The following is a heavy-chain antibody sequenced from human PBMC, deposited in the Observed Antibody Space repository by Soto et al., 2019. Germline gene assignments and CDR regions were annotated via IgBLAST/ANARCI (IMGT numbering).Heavy chain of an antibody. J-gene: IGHJ4*02. CDR3: ARDRIKVAAAGPAHYFDY. Sequence: GGSLRLSCAASGFTVSSNYMSWVRQAPGKGLEWVSVIYSGGSTYYADSVKGRFTISRDNSKNTLYLQMNSLRAEDTAVYYCARDRIKVAAAGPAHYFDYWGQGTLVTVSS. CDR1: GFTVSSNY. CDR2: IYSGGST. V-gene: IGHV3-66*01. D-gene: IGHD6-13*01.